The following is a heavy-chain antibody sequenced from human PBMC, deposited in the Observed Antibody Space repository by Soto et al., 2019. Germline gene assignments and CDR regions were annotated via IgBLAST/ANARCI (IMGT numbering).Heavy chain of an antibody. CDR3: ARVTSSWGLVSYFDY. CDR2: ISGSGGST. CDR1: GFTFTTYT. D-gene: IGHD6-13*01. J-gene: IGHJ4*02. V-gene: IGHV3-23*01. Sequence: PGGSLRLSCEASGFTFTTYTFHWVRQAPGKGLEWVSAISGSGGSTYYADSVKGRFTISRDNSKNTLYLQMNSLRAEDTAVYYCARVTSSWGLVSYFDYWGQGTLVTVSS.